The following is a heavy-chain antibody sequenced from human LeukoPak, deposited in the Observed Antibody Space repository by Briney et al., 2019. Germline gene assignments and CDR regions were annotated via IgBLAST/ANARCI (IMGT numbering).Heavy chain of an antibody. J-gene: IGHJ5*02. CDR1: GGSIRSGDYY. CDR2: IYYGGTT. Sequence: PSETLSLTCTVSGGSIRSGDYYWSWIRQPPGKGLEWIGYIYYGGTTYYNPSLKSRVTISVDTSKNQFSLNLSSVTATGTAVYYCARGKRFLVNYNYIGGGWFDPWGQGTLVTVSS. CDR3: ARGKRFLVNYNYIGGGWFDP. V-gene: IGHV4-30-4*08. D-gene: IGHD3-10*02.